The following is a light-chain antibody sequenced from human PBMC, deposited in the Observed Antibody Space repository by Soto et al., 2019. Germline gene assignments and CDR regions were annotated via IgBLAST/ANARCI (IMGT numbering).Light chain of an antibody. CDR2: EAA. CDR3: QQYNTYWT. J-gene: IGKJ1*01. V-gene: IGKV1-5*03. CDR1: QNINWY. Sequence: IQMTQSPSTLSASVGDRVTITCRASQNINWYLAWYQQKPGKAPKLLISEAASLPRGVPSRFSGSGSGTEFTLTISSLQPDDFATYYCQQYNTYWTFGQGTKVDIK.